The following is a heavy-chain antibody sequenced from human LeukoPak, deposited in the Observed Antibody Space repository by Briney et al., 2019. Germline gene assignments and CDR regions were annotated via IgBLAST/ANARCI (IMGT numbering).Heavy chain of an antibody. CDR2: ISRGGSTT. Sequence: GSLRLSCAASGFTFSDYYMNWIRQALGKGLEWVSYISRGGSTTYYADSVKGRFTISRDNAKNSLYLQMNSLRAEDTAVYYCVRGVSISSSWYNDIWGQGTMVTVSS. CDR1: GFTFSDYY. CDR3: VRGVSISSSWYNDI. D-gene: IGHD6-13*01. J-gene: IGHJ3*02. V-gene: IGHV3-11*01.